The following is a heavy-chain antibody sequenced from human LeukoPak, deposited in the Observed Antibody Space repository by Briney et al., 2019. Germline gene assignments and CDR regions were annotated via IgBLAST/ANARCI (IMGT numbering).Heavy chain of an antibody. D-gene: IGHD6-19*01. CDR3: ARVPGSSGWYGGYYFDY. J-gene: IGHJ4*02. V-gene: IGHV1-69*01. Sequence: SVKVSCKASGGTFSSYAISWVRQAPGQGLEWMGGIIPIFGTANYAQKFQGRVTITADESTSTAYMELSSLRSEDTAVYYCARVPGSSGWYGGYYFDYWGQGTLVTVSS. CDR2: IIPIFGTA. CDR1: GGTFSSYA.